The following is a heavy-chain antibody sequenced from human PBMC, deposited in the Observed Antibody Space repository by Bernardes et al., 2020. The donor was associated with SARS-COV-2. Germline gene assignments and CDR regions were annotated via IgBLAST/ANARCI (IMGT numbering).Heavy chain of an antibody. V-gene: IGHV1-2*02. D-gene: IGHD3-22*01. CDR1: GYPFTGYY. J-gene: IGHJ6*02. CDR2: INPNSGGT. Sequence: ASEKVSCEASGYPFTGYYIHWVRQAPGQGLEWMGWINPNSGGTNYAQNFQGRVTMTRDTSIGTAYMELSGLRFDDTAVYYCALPPTNYDRYAMDLWGQGTTVTVSS. CDR3: ALPPTNYDRYAMDL.